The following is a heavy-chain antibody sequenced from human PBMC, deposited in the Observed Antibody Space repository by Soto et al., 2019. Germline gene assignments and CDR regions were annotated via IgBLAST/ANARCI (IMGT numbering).Heavy chain of an antibody. D-gene: IGHD1-26*01. J-gene: IGHJ4*02. CDR1: GFTFTSYA. V-gene: IGHV3-23*01. CDR2: ISGSGSNT. CDR3: ARDRATFDY. Sequence: PGGSLRFSCAASGFTFTSYAMSWVRLTPGKGLEWVSAISGSGSNTFYADSVRGRFTISRDNSKNTVFLQMNNLRAEDTAVYFCARDRATFDYWGQGTRVTVS.